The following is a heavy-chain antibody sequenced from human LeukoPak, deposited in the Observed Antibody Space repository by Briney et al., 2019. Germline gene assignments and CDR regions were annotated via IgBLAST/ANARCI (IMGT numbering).Heavy chain of an antibody. Sequence: SQTLSLTCAISGDSVSSNSAAWNWIRQSPSRGLEWLGGTYYRSKWYNDYAVSVKSRITINPDTSKNQFSLQLSSVTAADTAVYYCARELRFLEWLDMYYYYGMDVWGQGTTVTVSS. J-gene: IGHJ6*02. CDR1: GDSVSSNSAA. V-gene: IGHV6-1*01. CDR2: TYYRSKWYN. CDR3: ARELRFLEWLDMYYYYGMDV. D-gene: IGHD3-3*01.